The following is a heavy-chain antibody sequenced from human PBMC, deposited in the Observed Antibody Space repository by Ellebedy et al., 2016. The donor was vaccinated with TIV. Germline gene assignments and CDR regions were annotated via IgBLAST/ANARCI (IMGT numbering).Heavy chain of an antibody. Sequence: AASVKVSCKASGYTFTGYYMHWVRQAPGQGLEWMGWINPNSGGTNYAQKFQGRGTMPRDTSIRTAYMELSRLRADDTAVYYCARDPGYGELDYWGQGTLVTVSS. CDR3: ARDPGYGELDY. D-gene: IGHD4-17*01. V-gene: IGHV1-2*02. CDR1: GYTFTGYY. CDR2: INPNSGGT. J-gene: IGHJ4*02.